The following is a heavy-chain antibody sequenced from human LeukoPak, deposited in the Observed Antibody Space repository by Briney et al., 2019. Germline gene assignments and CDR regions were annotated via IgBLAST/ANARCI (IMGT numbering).Heavy chain of an antibody. V-gene: IGHV1-69*06. J-gene: IGHJ4*02. D-gene: IGHD2-2*01. Sequence: SVKVSCKASGGTFSSYAFSWVRQAPGQGLEWMGVIITIFHTPYYAPKFQGRVTITADKSTSTVYMEVSSLRSEDTAVYYCAREGYCSGTNCLPDYWGQGTLVTVSS. CDR2: IITIFHTP. CDR3: AREGYCSGTNCLPDY. CDR1: GGTFSSYA.